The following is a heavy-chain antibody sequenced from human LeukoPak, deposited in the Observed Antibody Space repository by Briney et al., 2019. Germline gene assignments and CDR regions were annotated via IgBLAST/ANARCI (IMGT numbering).Heavy chain of an antibody. D-gene: IGHD1-14*01. CDR1: GFNFGNYA. Sequence: GSLRLSCRASGFNFGNYAMSWVRQAPGKGLEWLGFIRSKASGGAIEYDPSVDGRFTISRDDSKSIAYLQMTSLKTEDTATYFCTREVDGMSAYWGQGTLVTVSS. CDR2: IRSKASGGAI. CDR3: TREVDGMSAY. J-gene: IGHJ4*02. V-gene: IGHV3-49*04.